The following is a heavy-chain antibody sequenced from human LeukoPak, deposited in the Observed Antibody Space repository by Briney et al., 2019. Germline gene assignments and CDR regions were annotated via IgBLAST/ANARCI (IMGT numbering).Heavy chain of an antibody. CDR1: GFTFSSYG. J-gene: IGHJ4*02. CDR3: ARDQDGGKYYYESSGYSH. CDR2: ISSGGHI. Sequence: PGESLRLSCAASGFTFSSYGLNWVRQAPGKGLEWVSTISSGGHIYYEDSVKGRVTISRDNAKNSLYLQMNSLRAEDTAVYYCARDQDGGKYYYESSGYSHWGQGILVTVSS. V-gene: IGHV3-21*01. D-gene: IGHD3-22*01.